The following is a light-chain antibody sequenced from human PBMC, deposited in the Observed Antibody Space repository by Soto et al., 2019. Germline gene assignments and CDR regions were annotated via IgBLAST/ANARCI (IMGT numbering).Light chain of an antibody. CDR1: RSVSSN. CDR2: GAS. V-gene: IGKV3-15*01. Sequence: EIVMTQSPATLSVSPGERATLSCRASRSVSSNLAWYQQKPGQAPRLLMYGASTRATGIPARFSGSGSGTEFTLTISSLQYEDFAVYYCQQYNNCPPYTFGQGTKLEIK. CDR3: QQYNNCPPYT. J-gene: IGKJ2*01.